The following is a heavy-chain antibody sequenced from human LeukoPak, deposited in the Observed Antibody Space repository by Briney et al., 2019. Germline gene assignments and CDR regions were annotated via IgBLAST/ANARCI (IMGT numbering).Heavy chain of an antibody. CDR1: GFTFSSYS. V-gene: IGHV3-21*01. Sequence: GGSLRLSCAASGFTFSSYSMNWVRQAPGKGLEWVSSISSSSSYIYYADSVKGRFTISRDNAKNSLYLQMNSLRAEDTAVYYCARDLLRPYSSSSGGYWSQGTLVTVSS. J-gene: IGHJ4*02. CDR3: ARDLLRPYSSSSGGY. CDR2: ISSSSSYI. D-gene: IGHD6-6*01.